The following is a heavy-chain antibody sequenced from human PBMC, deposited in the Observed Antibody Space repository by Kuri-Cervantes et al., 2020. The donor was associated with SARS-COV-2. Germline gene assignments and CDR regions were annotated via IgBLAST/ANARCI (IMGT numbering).Heavy chain of an antibody. CDR2: ISSSSSTI. Sequence: GESLKISCAASGFTFSSYSMNWVRQAPGKGLEWVSYISSSSSTIYYADSVKGRFTISRDNAKNSLYLQMNSLRAEDTAVYYCASSSGYQPFDYWGQGTLVTVSS. J-gene: IGHJ4*02. CDR3: ASSSGYQPFDY. D-gene: IGHD3-22*01. CDR1: GFTFSSYS. V-gene: IGHV3-48*04.